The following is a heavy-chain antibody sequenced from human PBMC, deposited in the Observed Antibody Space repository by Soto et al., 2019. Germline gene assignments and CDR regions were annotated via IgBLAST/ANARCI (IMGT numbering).Heavy chain of an antibody. CDR1: GVSITSHY. J-gene: IGHJ4*02. CDR3: ARVPDY. Sequence: PSETLSLTCTVSGVSITSHYWSWIRQSPGKGLEWIAYMHHSGSTNYNPSLKSRVTVSIDRSKNQFSLRLSSVTAADTAVYYCARVPDYWGQGMLVTVSS. CDR2: MHHSGST. V-gene: IGHV4-59*11. D-gene: IGHD2-2*01.